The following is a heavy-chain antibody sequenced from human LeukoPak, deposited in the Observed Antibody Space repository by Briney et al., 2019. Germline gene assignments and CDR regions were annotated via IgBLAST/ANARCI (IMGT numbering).Heavy chain of an antibody. Sequence: ASVKVSCKASGYTFTGYYMHWVRQAPGQGLEWMGWINPNSGGTNYAQKFQGRVTMTRDTSISTAYMELSRLRSDAPALYSCARLYGDYVFDYWGQGNLVTVSS. V-gene: IGHV1-2*02. D-gene: IGHD4-17*01. J-gene: IGHJ4*02. CDR1: GYTFTGYY. CDR3: ARLYGDYVFDY. CDR2: INPNSGGT.